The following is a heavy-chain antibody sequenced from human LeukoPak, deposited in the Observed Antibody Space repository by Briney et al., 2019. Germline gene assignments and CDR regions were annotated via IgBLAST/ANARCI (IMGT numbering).Heavy chain of an antibody. V-gene: IGHV3-23*01. CDR1: GFIFSTSW. Sequence: GGSLRLSCAASGFIFSTSWMYWVRQAPGKGLVWVSTISGSGGVTYYPDSVRGRFTISRDNSKNTLHLQMDSLRAEDTAIYYCAKWPEGATPKFHYWGQGTLVTVSS. D-gene: IGHD1-26*01. CDR2: ISGSGGVT. CDR3: AKWPEGATPKFHY. J-gene: IGHJ4*02.